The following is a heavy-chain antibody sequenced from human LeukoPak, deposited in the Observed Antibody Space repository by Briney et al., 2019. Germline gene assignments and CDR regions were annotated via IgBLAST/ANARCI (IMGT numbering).Heavy chain of an antibody. CDR3: AREGIPFYYYYMDV. CDR1: GYTFTSYG. J-gene: IGHJ6*03. D-gene: IGHD2-2*01. V-gene: IGHV1-18*01. CDR2: ISAYNDNT. Sequence: ASVKVSCKASGYTFTSYGISWVRQAPGQGLEWMGWISAYNDNTNYAQKLQGRVTMTTDASTSTAYMELRSLRSDDTAVYYCAREGIPFYYYYMDVWGKGTTVTVSS.